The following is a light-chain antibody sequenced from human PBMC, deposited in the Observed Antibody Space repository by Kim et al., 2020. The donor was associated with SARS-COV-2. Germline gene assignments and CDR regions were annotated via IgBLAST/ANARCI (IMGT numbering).Light chain of an antibody. CDR2: GDT. CDR1: SSNIGAGYE. CDR3: QSYDSSLRVV. V-gene: IGLV1-40*01. J-gene: IGLJ2*01. Sequence: QPVLTQPPSVSGAPGQRVTISCTGSSSNIGAGYEVHWYQQLPGTAPKLLIYGDTDRPSGVPDRFSGSKSGTSASLAITGLQAEDEADYYCQSYDSSLRVVFGGGTKVTVL.